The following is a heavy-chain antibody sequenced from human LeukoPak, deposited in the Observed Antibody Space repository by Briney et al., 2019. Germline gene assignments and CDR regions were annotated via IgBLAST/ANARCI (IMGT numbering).Heavy chain of an antibody. V-gene: IGHV4-4*07. Sequence: SETLSLTCTVSGGSISSYYWSWIRQPAGKGLEWIGRIYFSGSTKYNPSLKSRVTISVDTSKNQFSLKLSSVTAADTAVYFCASDYGGNSALDPWGQGTLVTVSS. J-gene: IGHJ5*02. CDR1: GGSISSYY. CDR3: ASDYGGNSALDP. CDR2: IYFSGST. D-gene: IGHD4-23*01.